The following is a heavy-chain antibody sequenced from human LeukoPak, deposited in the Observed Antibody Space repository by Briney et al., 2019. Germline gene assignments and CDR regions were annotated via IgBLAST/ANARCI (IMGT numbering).Heavy chain of an antibody. Sequence: GGSLRLSCAASGFSFSDYNMHLVRQAPGKGLEWMAVISYNGINEYYADSVKGRFTISRDNSKSTLLLQMNSLRAEDTAVYYCAKVRWDNSGWYYLDSWGQGTLVTVSS. V-gene: IGHV3-30*18. CDR1: GFSFSDYN. J-gene: IGHJ4*02. CDR2: ISYNGINE. CDR3: AKVRWDNSGWYYLDS. D-gene: IGHD6-19*01.